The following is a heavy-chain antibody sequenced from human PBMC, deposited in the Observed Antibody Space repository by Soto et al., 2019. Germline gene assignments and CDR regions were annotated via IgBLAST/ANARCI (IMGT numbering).Heavy chain of an antibody. Sequence: QVQLQQWGAGLLKPSETLSLTCAVYGGSFSGYYWSWIRQPPGKGLEWIGEINHSGSTNYNPSLKSRVTISVDTSKNQFSLKLSSVTAADTAVYYCARVGSYCSSTSCLPIYGMDVWGQGTTVTVSS. V-gene: IGHV4-34*01. CDR2: INHSGST. CDR1: GGSFSGYY. CDR3: ARVGSYCSSTSCLPIYGMDV. D-gene: IGHD2-2*01. J-gene: IGHJ6*02.